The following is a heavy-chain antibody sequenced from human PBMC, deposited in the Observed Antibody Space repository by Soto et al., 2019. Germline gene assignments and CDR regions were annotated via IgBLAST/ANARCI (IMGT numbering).Heavy chain of an antibody. J-gene: IGHJ3*01. CDR3: ARGGMGGVIVNL. CDR1: GGTFSSYA. V-gene: IGHV1-69*01. CDR2: IIPIFGTA. D-gene: IGHD3-16*02. Sequence: QVQLVQSGAEVKKPGSSVKVSCKASGGTFSSYAISWVRQAPGQGREWMGGIIPIFGTANYAQKFQGRVTITEDETTSTAYMELSSVRSEDTAVYYCARGGMGGVIVNLWGQGTMVTVAS.